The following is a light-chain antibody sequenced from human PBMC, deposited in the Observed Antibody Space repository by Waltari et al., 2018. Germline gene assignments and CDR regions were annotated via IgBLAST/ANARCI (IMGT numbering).Light chain of an antibody. J-gene: IGKJ1*01. Sequence: EIVLTQSPGTLSLSPGERATLSCRASQSVSRSLACYQQKSGQAPRLLIYGASSRATGVPDRFSGSGSGTDFSLTISRLEPEDFAVYYCQHYVRLPVTFGQGTKVEIK. CDR3: QHYVRLPVT. V-gene: IGKV3-20*01. CDR1: QSVSRS. CDR2: GAS.